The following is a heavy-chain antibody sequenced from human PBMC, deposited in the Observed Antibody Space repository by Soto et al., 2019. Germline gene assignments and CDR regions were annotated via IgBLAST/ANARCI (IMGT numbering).Heavy chain of an antibody. CDR2: ISSSGSTI. D-gene: IGHD6-13*01. Sequence: GGSLRLSCAASGFTFSDYYMIWIRQAPGKGLEWVSYISSSGSTIYYADSVKGRFTISRDNAKNSLYLQMNSLRAEDTAVYYCASPAGYSSSPGAFDIWGQGTMVTVSS. CDR3: ASPAGYSSSPGAFDI. CDR1: GFTFSDYY. J-gene: IGHJ3*02. V-gene: IGHV3-11*01.